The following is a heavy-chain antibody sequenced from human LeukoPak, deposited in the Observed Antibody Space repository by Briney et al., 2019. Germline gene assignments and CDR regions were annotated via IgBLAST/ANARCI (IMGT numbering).Heavy chain of an antibody. CDR2: IKEDGGET. Sequence: GGSLRLSCVASGFTFSSSWMTWVRQAPGKGLEWVANIKEDGGETNYVDSAKGRFTISRDNSKNSLYLQMNSLRAEDTAVYYCARDWTPLGSGSYYDAFDLWGQGTMVTVSS. CDR3: ARDWTPLGSGSYYDAFDL. CDR1: GFTFSSSW. J-gene: IGHJ3*01. V-gene: IGHV3-7*03. D-gene: IGHD6-19*01.